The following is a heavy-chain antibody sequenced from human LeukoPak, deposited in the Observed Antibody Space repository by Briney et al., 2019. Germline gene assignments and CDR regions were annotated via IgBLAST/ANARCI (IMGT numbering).Heavy chain of an antibody. D-gene: IGHD5-18*01. V-gene: IGHV3-30-3*01. CDR3: ARELSYVSSYYYSGMDV. J-gene: IGHJ6*02. CDR2: ISYDGSNK. Sequence: GRSLRLSCAASGFTFSSYAMHWVRQAPGKGLEWVAVISYDGSNKYYADSVKGRFTISRDNSKNTLYLQMNSLRAEDTAVYYCARELSYVSSYYYSGMDVWGQGTTVTVSS. CDR1: GFTFSSYA.